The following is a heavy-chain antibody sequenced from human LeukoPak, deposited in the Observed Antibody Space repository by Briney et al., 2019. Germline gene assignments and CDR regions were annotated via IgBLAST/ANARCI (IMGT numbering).Heavy chain of an antibody. CDR2: ISWNSGSI. CDR1: GFTFDDYA. CDR3: AKTPLFGELSYYFDY. Sequence: GGSLRLSCAASGFTFDDYAMHWVRQAPGKGLEWVSGISWNSGSIGYADSVKGRFTISRDNARNSLYLQMNSLRAEDTALYYCAKTPLFGELSYYFDYWGQGTLVTVSS. J-gene: IGHJ4*02. V-gene: IGHV3-9*01. D-gene: IGHD3-10*01.